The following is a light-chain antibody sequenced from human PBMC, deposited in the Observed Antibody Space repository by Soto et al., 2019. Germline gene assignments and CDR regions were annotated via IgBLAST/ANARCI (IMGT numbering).Light chain of an antibody. Sequence: DIQMTQSPSTLSAYVGDRVTITCRASQSISSWLAWYQQKPGKAPKFLISDASRLEGGVPSRFSGSGSGTEFTLTISSLQPDDFATYYCQQYSSYPTFGQGTRLEI. V-gene: IGKV1-5*01. CDR1: QSISSW. CDR2: DAS. J-gene: IGKJ5*01. CDR3: QQYSSYPT.